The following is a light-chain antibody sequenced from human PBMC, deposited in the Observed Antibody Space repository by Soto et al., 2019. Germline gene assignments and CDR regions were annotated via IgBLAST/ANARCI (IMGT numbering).Light chain of an antibody. J-gene: IGKJ4*01. CDR1: QSVNSN. CDR3: QQYNNWPRAT. Sequence: EIVMTQSPATLSVSPGERAILSCRASQSVNSNLSWYQQKPGQAPRLLIYGTSTRATGFPARFSGSGSGTEFTLTISSLQSEDFAVYYCQQYNNWPRATFGGGTKVDIK. V-gene: IGKV3-15*01. CDR2: GTS.